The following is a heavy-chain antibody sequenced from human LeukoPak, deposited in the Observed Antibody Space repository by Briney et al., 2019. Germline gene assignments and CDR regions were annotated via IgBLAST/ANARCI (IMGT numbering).Heavy chain of an antibody. D-gene: IGHD4-23*01. J-gene: IGHJ4*02. CDR3: ATGGSIPTVVTQWGY. CDR1: GYTFTSYD. CDR2: MNPNSGNT. V-gene: IGHV1-8*01. Sequence: ASVKVSCKASGYTFTSYDINWVRQATGQGLEWMGWMNPNSGNTGYAQKFQGRVTMTRNTSISTAYMELSSLRSEDTAVYYCATGGSIPTVVTQWGYWGQGTLVTVSS.